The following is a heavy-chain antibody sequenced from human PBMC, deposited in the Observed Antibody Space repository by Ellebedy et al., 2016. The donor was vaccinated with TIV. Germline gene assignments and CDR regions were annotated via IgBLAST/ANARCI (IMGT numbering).Heavy chain of an antibody. CDR2: MSFSGLS. CDR1: GGSINSDY. Sequence: MPGGSLRLSCTVSGGSINSDYWSWFRQPPGKGLEWIGYMSFSGLSNYNPSLKSRVTISMDTSKNQFSLRLTSVTAADTAIYFCARLPRGDIYGYFDYWGQGTLVTVSS. D-gene: IGHD5-18*01. J-gene: IGHJ4*02. V-gene: IGHV4-59*01. CDR3: ARLPRGDIYGYFDY.